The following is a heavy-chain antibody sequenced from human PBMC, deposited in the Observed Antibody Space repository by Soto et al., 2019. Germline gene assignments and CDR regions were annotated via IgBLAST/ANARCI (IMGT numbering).Heavy chain of an antibody. CDR3: ARVSPFRGTRPLFEY. D-gene: IGHD3-10*01. V-gene: IGHV1-3*01. J-gene: IGHJ4*02. CDR2: INAGNGNT. Sequence: ASVKVSCKASGYTFTSYAMHWVRQAPGQRLEWMGWINAGNGNTKYSQKFQGRVTITRDTSASTAYMELSSLRSEDTAVYYCARVSPFRGTRPLFEYWGQRTLVSLSS. CDR1: GYTFTSYA.